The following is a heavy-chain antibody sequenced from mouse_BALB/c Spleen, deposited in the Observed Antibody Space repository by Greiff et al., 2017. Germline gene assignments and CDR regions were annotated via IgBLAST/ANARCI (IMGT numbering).Heavy chain of an antibody. CDR1: GYSITSGYY. CDR3: ARYYYGSSYWYFDV. Sequence: EVQLQESGPGLVKPSQSLSLTCSVTGYSITSGYYWYWIRQFPGNKLEWMGYISYDGSNNYNPSLKNRISITRDTSKNQFLLKLNSVTTEDTATYYCARYYYGSSYWYFDVWGAGTTVTVSS. D-gene: IGHD1-1*01. CDR2: ISYDGSN. V-gene: IGHV3-6*01. J-gene: IGHJ1*01.